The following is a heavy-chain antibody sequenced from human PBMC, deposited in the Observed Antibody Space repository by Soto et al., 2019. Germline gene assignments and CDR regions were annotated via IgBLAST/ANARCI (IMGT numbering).Heavy chain of an antibody. V-gene: IGHV3-23*01. J-gene: IGHJ4*02. D-gene: IGHD3-10*01. CDR1: GFTFSNYV. CDR3: AKFCRGSTYYFDY. CDR2: ISGSGGST. Sequence: EVQLLESGGGLVQPGGSLRLSCAASGFTFSNYVMTWVRQAPGKGLEWVSAISGSGGSTYYADSVKGRFTISRDNSKNTLYLQMNSLRAEDTAVYYCAKFCRGSTYYFDYWGQGTLVTVSS.